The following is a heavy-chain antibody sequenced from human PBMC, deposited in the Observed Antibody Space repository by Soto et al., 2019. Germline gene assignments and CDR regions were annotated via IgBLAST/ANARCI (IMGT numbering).Heavy chain of an antibody. CDR3: VMDIVVVPAAPGPYGMDV. V-gene: IGHV1-2*02. J-gene: IGHJ6*02. D-gene: IGHD2-2*03. CDR1: GYTFTGYY. Sequence: GASVKVSCKASGYTFTGYYMHWLRQAPGQGLEWMGWINPNSGGTNYAQKFQGRVTMARDTSISTAYTELSRLRSDDTAVYYCVMDIVVVPAAPGPYGMDVWGQGTTVTVSS. CDR2: INPNSGGT.